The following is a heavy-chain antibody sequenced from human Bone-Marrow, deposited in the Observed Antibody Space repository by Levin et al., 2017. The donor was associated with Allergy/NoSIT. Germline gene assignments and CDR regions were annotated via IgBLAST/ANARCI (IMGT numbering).Heavy chain of an antibody. CDR2: ISWNSNSL. CDR3: VRSSDYWGSFDL. J-gene: IGHJ3*01. Sequence: PGGSLRLSCRASGFTIEDYALHWVRQVPGKGLEWVSSISWNSNSLIYAVSVKGRFTITRDNAKNSLDLQMNNLRTEDTALYYCVRSSDYWGSFDLWGQGAMVSVSS. CDR1: GFTIEDYA. D-gene: IGHD4-23*01. V-gene: IGHV3-9*01.